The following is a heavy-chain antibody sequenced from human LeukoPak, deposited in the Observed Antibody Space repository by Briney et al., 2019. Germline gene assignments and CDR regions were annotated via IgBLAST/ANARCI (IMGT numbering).Heavy chain of an antibody. CDR1: GYTFTSYY. J-gene: IGHJ4*02. D-gene: IGHD6-19*01. CDR2: INPSGGST. V-gene: IGHV1-46*01. Sequence: ASVTVSCKASGYTFTSYYMHWVRQAPGQGLEWMGIINPSGGSTSYAQKFQGRVTMTRDTSTSTVYMELSSLRSEDTAVYYCARERKGSSGWYLSNDYWGQGTLVTVSS. CDR3: ARERKGSSGWYLSNDY.